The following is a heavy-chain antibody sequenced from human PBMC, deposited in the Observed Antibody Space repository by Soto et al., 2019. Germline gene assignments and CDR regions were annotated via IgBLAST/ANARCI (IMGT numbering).Heavy chain of an antibody. D-gene: IGHD4-17*01. Sequence: SETLSLTCAVYGGSFSGYYWSWIRQPPGKGLEWIGEINHSGSTNYNPSLKSRVTISVDTSKNQFSLKLSSVTAADTAVYYCARGRVTVTPLVYWGQGTLVTVSS. J-gene: IGHJ4*02. CDR1: GGSFSGYY. CDR2: INHSGST. V-gene: IGHV4-34*01. CDR3: ARGRVTVTPLVY.